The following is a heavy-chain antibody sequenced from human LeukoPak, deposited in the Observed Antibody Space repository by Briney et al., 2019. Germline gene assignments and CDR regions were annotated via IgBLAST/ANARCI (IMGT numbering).Heavy chain of an antibody. V-gene: IGHV1-8*01. CDR2: MNPNSGNT. CDR3: ASEGVGNVFDY. CDR1: GYTFTSYE. Sequence: ASVKVSCKASGYTFTSYEINWVRQATGQGLEWMGWMNPNSGNTGYAQKFQGRVTMTRDTSISTAYMELSRLRSDDTAVYYCASEGVGNVFDYWGQGTLVTVSS. D-gene: IGHD1-1*01. J-gene: IGHJ4*02.